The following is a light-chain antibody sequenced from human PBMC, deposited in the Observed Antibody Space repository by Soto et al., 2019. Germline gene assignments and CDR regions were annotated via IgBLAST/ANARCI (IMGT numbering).Light chain of an antibody. CDR1: QSISSY. Sequence: DIQMTQSPSSLSSSVGDRVTITCRASQSISSYLNWYQQEPGKAPNLLIYAASSLETGVPSRFSGSGSGTHFTFIISNLQTEDIATYYCQQYDNLPPYTFGQGTRLEIK. J-gene: IGKJ5*01. CDR3: QQYDNLPPYT. V-gene: IGKV1-33*01. CDR2: AAS.